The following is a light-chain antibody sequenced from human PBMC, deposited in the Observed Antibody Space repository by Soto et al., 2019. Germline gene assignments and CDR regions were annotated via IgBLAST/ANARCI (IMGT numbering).Light chain of an antibody. CDR3: QQYNNRPIT. CDR1: QSVSSN. Sequence: EIVMAQSPATLSVSPGERATLSCRASQSVSSNLAWYHKRPGQAPRLLIYGASTRATGIPARFSGSGSGTEFTLTISSLRSEDFAVYYCQQYNNRPITFGQGTRLEIK. CDR2: GAS. J-gene: IGKJ5*01. V-gene: IGKV3-15*01.